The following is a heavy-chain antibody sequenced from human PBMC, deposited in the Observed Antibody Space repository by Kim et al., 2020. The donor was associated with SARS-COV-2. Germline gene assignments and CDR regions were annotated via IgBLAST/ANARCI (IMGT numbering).Heavy chain of an antibody. D-gene: IGHD3-10*01. CDR3: ARSQGSGSYRADY. V-gene: IGHV1-18*01. Sequence: YAQKLQGRVTMTTDTSTSTAYMELRSLRSDDTAVYYCARSQGSGSYRADYWGQGTLVTVSS. J-gene: IGHJ4*02.